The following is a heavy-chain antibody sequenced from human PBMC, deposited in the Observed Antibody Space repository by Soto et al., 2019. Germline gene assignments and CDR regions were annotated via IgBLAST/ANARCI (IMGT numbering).Heavy chain of an antibody. D-gene: IGHD6-6*01. CDR3: ARGLRIAARPVDAFDI. J-gene: IGHJ3*02. CDR2: IWYDGSNK. Sequence: QVQLVESGGGVVQPGRSLRLSCAASGFTFSSYGMHWVRQAPGKGLEWVAVIWYDGSNKYYADSVKGRFTISGDNSKNTLYLQMNSLRAEDTAVYYCARGLRIAARPVDAFDIWGQGTMVTVSS. V-gene: IGHV3-33*01. CDR1: GFTFSSYG.